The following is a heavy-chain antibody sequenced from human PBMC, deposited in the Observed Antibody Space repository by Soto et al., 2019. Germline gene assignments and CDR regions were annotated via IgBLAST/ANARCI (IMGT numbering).Heavy chain of an antibody. V-gene: IGHV3-73*02. Sequence: EVQLVESGGGLVKPGGSLKLSCAASGFSFSGSAMHWVRQASGKGLEWVGRIRSKADGYATAYVASVKGRFIVSRQDSKNKAYLEMNSLKIEDSAVYYCLTYYSRGDRFFDLWGRGTLVTVSP. J-gene: IGHJ2*01. CDR2: IRSKADGYAT. CDR3: LTYYSRGDRFFDL. D-gene: IGHD3-22*01. CDR1: GFSFSGSA.